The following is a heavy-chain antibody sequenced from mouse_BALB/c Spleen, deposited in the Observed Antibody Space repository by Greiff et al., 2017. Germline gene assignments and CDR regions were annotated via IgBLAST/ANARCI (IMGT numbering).Heavy chain of an antibody. CDR3: ARGVYYYGSSYGHWYFDV. CDR1: GFSLTSYG. J-gene: IGHJ1*01. Sequence: VQMQQSGPGLVQPSQSLSITCTVSGFSLTSYGVHWVRQSPGKGLEWLGVIWSGGSTDYNAAFISRLSISKDNSKSQVFFKMNSLQANDTAIYYCARGVYYYGSSYGHWYFDVWGAGTTVTVSS. D-gene: IGHD1-1*01. V-gene: IGHV2-2*02. CDR2: IWSGGST.